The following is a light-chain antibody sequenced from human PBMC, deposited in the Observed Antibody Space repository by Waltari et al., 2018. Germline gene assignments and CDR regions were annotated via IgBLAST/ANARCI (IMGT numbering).Light chain of an antibody. J-gene: IGLJ3*02. CDR1: RSDVGAYDY. CDR3: CSYAGTSRL. CDR2: DVT. V-gene: IGLV2-11*01. Sequence: QSALTQPRSVSGSPGQSVTISCTGTRSDVGAYDYVSWYQQHLGKAPKLIIYDVTKRPSGVPDRFSGSKSGNTASLSISGLETEDEADYYCCSYAGTSRLFGGGTKVTVL.